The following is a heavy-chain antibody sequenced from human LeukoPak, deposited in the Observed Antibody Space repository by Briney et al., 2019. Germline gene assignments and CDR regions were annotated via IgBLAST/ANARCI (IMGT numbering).Heavy chain of an antibody. CDR1: GYTFTAYY. J-gene: IGHJ5*02. Sequence: ASVKVSCKASGYTFTAYYIHWVRQAPGQGIEWMGWIDPNSGATNYAQKFQGRATMTRDTSIRTASMELSSLRSDDTAVYYCARGGLPTHQFIYNWFGPWGQGTLVTVSS. V-gene: IGHV1-2*02. CDR2: IDPNSGAT. D-gene: IGHD2-21*02. CDR3: ARGGLPTHQFIYNWFGP.